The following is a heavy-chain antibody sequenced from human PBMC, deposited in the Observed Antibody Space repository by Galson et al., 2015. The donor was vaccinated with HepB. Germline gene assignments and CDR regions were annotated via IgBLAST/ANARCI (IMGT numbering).Heavy chain of an antibody. J-gene: IGHJ4*02. D-gene: IGHD6-13*01. V-gene: IGHV5-51*03. CDR1: GYNFRTFW. CDR3: ARRGQSNSWYHLDS. Sequence: QSGAEVKKPGESLKISCKASGYNFRTFWIGWVRQMPGKGLEWMGIINPSDSSVRYSPSFQGQVTISADKSGTTASLQWSSLQTSDPATYYCARRGQSNSWYHLDSWGQGTLVTVTS. CDR2: INPSDSSV.